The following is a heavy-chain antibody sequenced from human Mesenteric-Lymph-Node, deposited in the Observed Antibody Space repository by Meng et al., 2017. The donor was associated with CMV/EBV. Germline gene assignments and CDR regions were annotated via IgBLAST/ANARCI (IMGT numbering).Heavy chain of an antibody. J-gene: IGHJ5*02. CDR2: NSYDGNRK. D-gene: IGHD3-10*01. V-gene: IGHV3-30*04. Sequence: GESLLISCAASGFRLSDYAMHWFRQAPGKGLEWVAVNSYDGNRKAYADFVKGRVTISRDNSKNTLYLQMNNLRPEDTAMYHCARDYGSGSDYTLGFDPWGQGTLVTVSS. CDR1: GFRLSDYA. CDR3: ARDYGSGSDYTLGFDP.